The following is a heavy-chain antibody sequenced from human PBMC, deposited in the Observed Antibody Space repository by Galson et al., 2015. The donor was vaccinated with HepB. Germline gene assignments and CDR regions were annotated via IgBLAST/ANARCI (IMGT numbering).Heavy chain of an antibody. V-gene: IGHV1-2*06. J-gene: IGHJ6*03. CDR2: INPNSGGS. CDR1: GYIFNAYY. CDR3: ARGDNSGWNRNSNDHHMDV. Sequence: SVKVSCKASGYIFNAYYMNWVRQAPGQGLEWIGRINPNSGGSKYAQKFQGRVTMTRDTSISTAYMELSRLRSDDTAVYYCARGDNSGWNRNSNDHHMDVWGKGTTVTVSS. D-gene: IGHD6-19*01.